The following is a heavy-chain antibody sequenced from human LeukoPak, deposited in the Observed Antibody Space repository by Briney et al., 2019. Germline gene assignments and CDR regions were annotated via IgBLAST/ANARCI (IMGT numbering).Heavy chain of an antibody. V-gene: IGHV7-4-1*02. J-gene: IGHJ4*02. D-gene: IGHD6-13*01. CDR2: IYTNTGNP. Sequence: ASVKVSCKASGYIFTNYAMNWVRQAPGQGLEWMGWIYTNTGNPTYAQGFTGRFVLSLDTSVSTAYLQISSLKAEDTAVYYCVRALFPLAAAAHWLGQNNFDYWGQGTLVTVSS. CDR3: VRALFPLAAAAHWLGQNNFDY. CDR1: GYIFTNYA.